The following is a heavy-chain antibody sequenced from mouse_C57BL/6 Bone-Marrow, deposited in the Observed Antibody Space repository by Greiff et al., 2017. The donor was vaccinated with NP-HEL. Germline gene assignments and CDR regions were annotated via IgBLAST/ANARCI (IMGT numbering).Heavy chain of an antibody. D-gene: IGHD2-5*01. CDR3: TSPLYYSNYVGAMDY. CDR2: IDPETGGT. CDR1: GYTFTDYE. V-gene: IGHV1-15*01. Sequence: QVQLQQSGAELVRPGASVTLSCKASGYTFTDYEMHWVKQTPVHGLEWIGAIDPETGGTAYNQKFKGKAILTADKSSSTAYMELRSLTSEDSAVYYCTSPLYYSNYVGAMDYWGQGTSVTVSS. J-gene: IGHJ4*01.